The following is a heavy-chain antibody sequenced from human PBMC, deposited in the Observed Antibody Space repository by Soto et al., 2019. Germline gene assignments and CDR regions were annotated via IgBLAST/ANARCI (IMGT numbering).Heavy chain of an antibody. V-gene: IGHV4-39*01. CDR2: IYYSGST. J-gene: IGHJ4*02. D-gene: IGHD5-18*01. CDR3: ARLWANVDTAMVPDY. Sequence: SETLSLTCTVSGGSISSSSYYWGWIRQPPGKGLEWIGSIYYSGSTYYNPSLKSRVTISVDTSKNQFSLKLSSVTAADTAVYYCARLWANVDTAMVPDYWGQGTLVTVSS. CDR1: GGSISSSSYY.